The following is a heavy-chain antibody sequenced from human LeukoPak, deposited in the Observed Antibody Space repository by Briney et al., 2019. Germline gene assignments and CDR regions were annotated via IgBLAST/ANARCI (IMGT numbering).Heavy chain of an antibody. J-gene: IGHJ4*02. CDR1: GFTFSSYG. CDR2: IRYDGSNK. CDR3: AKELIFAFDY. Sequence: GGSLRLSCAASGFTFSSYGMHWVRQAPGKGLEWVAFIRYDGSNKYYADSVKGRFTISRDNSKNTLYLQINSLRAEDTAVYYCAKELIFAFDYWGQGTLVTVSS. V-gene: IGHV3-30*02.